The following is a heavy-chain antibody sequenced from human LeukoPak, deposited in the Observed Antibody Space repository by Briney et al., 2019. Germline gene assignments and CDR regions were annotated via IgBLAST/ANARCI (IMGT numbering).Heavy chain of an antibody. J-gene: IGHJ4*02. V-gene: IGHV1-18*01. CDR1: GGTFSSYA. Sequence: ASVKVSCKASGGTFSSYAISWVRQAPGQGVEWMGWISAYNGNTNYAQKLQGRVTMTTDTSTSTAYMELRSLRSDDTAVYYCARERGDYVWGSYRPIYYFDYWGQGTLVTVSS. D-gene: IGHD3-16*02. CDR3: ARERGDYVWGSYRPIYYFDY. CDR2: ISAYNGNT.